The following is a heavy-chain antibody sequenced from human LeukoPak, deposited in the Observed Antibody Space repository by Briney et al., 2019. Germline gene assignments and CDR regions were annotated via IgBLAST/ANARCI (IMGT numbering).Heavy chain of an antibody. CDR2: IDTNTGNP. J-gene: IGHJ6*02. Sequence: ASVKVSCKASGYTFTNYTINWVRPAPGQGLEWMGWIDTNTGNPTYAQGFTGRFVFSLDTSVTTTYLQISSLKAEDTAVYYCARPAEHDYGNNNYYYGMDVWGQGTTVTVSS. D-gene: IGHD4-17*01. CDR3: ARPAEHDYGNNNYYYGMDV. V-gene: IGHV7-4-1*02. CDR1: GYTFTNYT.